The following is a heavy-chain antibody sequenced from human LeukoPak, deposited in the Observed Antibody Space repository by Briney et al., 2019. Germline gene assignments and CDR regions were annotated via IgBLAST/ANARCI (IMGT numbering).Heavy chain of an antibody. CDR2: INQDGTEK. V-gene: IGHV3-7*01. CDR3: VKVAKYYYGSETYYFFEH. Sequence: PGGSLRLSCAASGFTFTTYWMSWVRQLPGKGLEWVANINQDGTEKYYVDSVKGRFTISRDNAKNSLDLQVNSLRVEDTAIYYCVKVAKYYYGSETYYFFEHWGQGTPVTASS. J-gene: IGHJ4*02. CDR1: GFTFTTYW. D-gene: IGHD3-10*01.